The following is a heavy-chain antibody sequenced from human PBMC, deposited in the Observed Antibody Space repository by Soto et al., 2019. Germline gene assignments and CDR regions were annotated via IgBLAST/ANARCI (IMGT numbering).Heavy chain of an antibody. Sequence: EVQLLESGGGWVQPGGSLRLSCAASGFTFSSYAMSWVRQAPGKGLEWVSAISGSGGSTYYADSVKGRFTISRDNSKNTLYLQMNSLSAEDTAVYYCAKDQGGYSGYDYGDSWGQGALVTVSS. D-gene: IGHD5-12*01. J-gene: IGHJ4*02. CDR3: AKDQGGYSGYDYGDS. CDR2: ISGSGGST. V-gene: IGHV3-23*01. CDR1: GFTFSSYA.